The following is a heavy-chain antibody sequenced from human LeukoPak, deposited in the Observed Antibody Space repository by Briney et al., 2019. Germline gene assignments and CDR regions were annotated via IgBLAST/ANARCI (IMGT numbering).Heavy chain of an antibody. CDR2: IIPNFGTA. Sequence: SVKVSCKASGYTFDPYDINGVRQPTGQGLAWMGGIIPNFGTATYAQKFQGRVTITADKSTRTAYMELSSLRSEDTAVYYCARDNDSRDPPHFDYWGQGTLVTVSS. J-gene: IGHJ4*02. V-gene: IGHV1-69*06. CDR1: GYTFDPYD. D-gene: IGHD3-16*01. CDR3: ARDNDSRDPPHFDY.